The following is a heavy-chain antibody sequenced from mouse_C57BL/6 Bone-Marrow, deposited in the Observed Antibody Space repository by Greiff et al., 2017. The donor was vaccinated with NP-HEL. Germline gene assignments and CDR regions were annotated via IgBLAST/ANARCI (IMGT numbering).Heavy chain of an antibody. V-gene: IGHV1-69*01. J-gene: IGHJ1*03. CDR1: GYTFTSYW. CDR3: ARGLRLGYWYFDV. D-gene: IGHD2-2*01. Sequence: QVQLKQPGAELVMPGASVKLSCKASGYTFTSYWMHWVKQRPGQGLEWIGEIDPSDSYTNYNQKFKGKSTLTVDKSSSTAYMQLSSLTSEDSAVYDCARGLRLGYWYFDVWGTGTTVTVAS. CDR2: IDPSDSYT.